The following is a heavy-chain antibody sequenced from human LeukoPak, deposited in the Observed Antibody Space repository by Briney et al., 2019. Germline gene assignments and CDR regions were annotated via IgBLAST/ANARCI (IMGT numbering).Heavy chain of an antibody. D-gene: IGHD3-10*01. J-gene: IGHJ4*02. Sequence: GASLRLSCAASGSTFSSYTMNCLRQPPGKGLWWVSSISPSSDYIYYADSVEGRFTISRDNAKNSLHLQMNSLGAEDTAVYYCARVEYYGSGTYSPIDYWGQGTLVTVSS. CDR1: GSTFSSYT. V-gene: IGHV3-21*01. CDR2: ISPSSDYI. CDR3: ARVEYYGSGTYSPIDY.